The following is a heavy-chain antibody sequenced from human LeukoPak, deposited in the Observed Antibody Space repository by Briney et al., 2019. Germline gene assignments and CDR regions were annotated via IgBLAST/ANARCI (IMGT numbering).Heavy chain of an antibody. J-gene: IGHJ6*02. V-gene: IGHV3-74*01. CDR1: GFTLRSYW. CDR3: ARAYGMDV. CDR2: INNAGSST. Sequence: GGSLRLSCVASGFTLRSYWMHWVRQVPGKGLVWVSRINNAGSSTNYADSVEGRFTISRDNAKNTLYLQMSSLRAEDTAVYFCARAYGMDVWGQGTTVTVSS.